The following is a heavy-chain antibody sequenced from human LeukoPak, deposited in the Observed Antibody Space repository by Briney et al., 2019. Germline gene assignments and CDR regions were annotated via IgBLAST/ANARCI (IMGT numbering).Heavy chain of an antibody. CDR2: ISGSGGST. D-gene: IGHD3-10*01. V-gene: IGHV3-23*01. CDR1: GFTFSGYA. J-gene: IGHJ4*02. Sequence: GGSLRLSCAASGFTFSGYAMSWIRQAPGKGLEWVSAISGSGGSTYNPDSVKGLSTISRDNSKNTLYLQMNSLRAEYTAVYYCAKCFGLWFGELFSFDYWGQGTLVTVSS. CDR3: AKCFGLWFGELFSFDY.